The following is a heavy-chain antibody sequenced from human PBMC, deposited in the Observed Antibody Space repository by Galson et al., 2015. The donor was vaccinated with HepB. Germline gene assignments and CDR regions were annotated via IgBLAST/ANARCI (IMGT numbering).Heavy chain of an antibody. CDR3: ARDVRYAFEM. D-gene: IGHD3-10*02. CDR2: IRTNSGNT. J-gene: IGHJ3*02. CDR1: SNYG. Sequence: SNYGLSWVRQAPGQGLEWMGWIRTNSGNTYYAQKFQDRLIMTTERSTSTAYMELRSLTSDDTAFYYCARDVRYAFEMWGQGTMVTVS. V-gene: IGHV1-18*01.